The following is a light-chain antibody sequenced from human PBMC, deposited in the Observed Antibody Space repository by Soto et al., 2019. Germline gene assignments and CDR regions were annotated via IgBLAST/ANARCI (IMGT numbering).Light chain of an antibody. V-gene: IGLV1-47*02. Sequence: QAVVTQPPSASGTPGQRVTISCSGSSSNIGSDHVYWYQQLPGTAPKVLIYTSNQRPSGVPDRFSGSKSGTSASLAIGGLRSEDEADYYCAAWDASLSGVVFGGGTKVTVL. CDR2: TSN. CDR3: AAWDASLSGVV. J-gene: IGLJ2*01. CDR1: SSNIGSDH.